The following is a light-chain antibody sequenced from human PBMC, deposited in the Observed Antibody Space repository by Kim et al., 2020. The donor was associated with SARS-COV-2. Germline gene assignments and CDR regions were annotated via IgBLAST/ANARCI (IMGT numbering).Light chain of an antibody. CDR3: QGWESRRGV. V-gene: IGLV3-21*01. CDR2: YDS. CDR1: NIGSKS. Sequence: SYELTQPPSVSVAPGKTARITCGGNNIGSKSVHWYQQKPGQAPVLVIYYDSDRPSGIPERFSGSNSGNTATLTISRVEAGDEADYYCQGWESRRGV. J-gene: IGLJ3*02.